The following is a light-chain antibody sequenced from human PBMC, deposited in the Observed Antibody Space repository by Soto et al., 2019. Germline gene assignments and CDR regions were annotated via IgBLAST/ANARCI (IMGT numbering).Light chain of an antibody. CDR1: QSVSSY. V-gene: IGKV3-11*01. CDR3: QQRSNWPRT. CDR2: DAS. J-gene: IGKJ1*01. Sequence: EIVLTQSPATLSLSPGERATLSCRASQSVSSYLAWYQQNPGQAPRLLIYDASNRATGIPARFSGSGSGTDFPLTIRGLEPEDFALYYYQQRSNWPRTFGQGTKVEIK.